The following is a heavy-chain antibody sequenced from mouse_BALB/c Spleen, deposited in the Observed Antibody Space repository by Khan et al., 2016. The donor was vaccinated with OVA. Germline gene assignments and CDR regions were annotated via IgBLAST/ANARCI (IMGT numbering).Heavy chain of an antibody. Sequence: QIQLVQSGAELARPGASVKLSCKASGYTFTSYWMQWVKQRPGQGLEWIGAIYPGDGDTRYTQKFKGKATLTADKSSSTAYMQLSSLASEDSAVFYCASEGLLGLGGAWFAYWGQGTLVTVSA. J-gene: IGHJ3*01. D-gene: IGHD3-3*01. CDR1: GYTFTSYW. V-gene: IGHV1-87*01. CDR3: ASEGLLGLGGAWFAY. CDR2: IYPGDGDT.